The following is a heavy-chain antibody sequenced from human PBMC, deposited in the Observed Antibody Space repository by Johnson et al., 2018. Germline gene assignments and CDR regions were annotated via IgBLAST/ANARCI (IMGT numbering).Heavy chain of an antibody. D-gene: IGHD2-21*01. Sequence: EVQLVESGGDLVQPGGSLRLSCAASGFTFSSYSMAWVRKPPGKGPEWVSIIGTDGRTTFYGGSVKGRFTISRESSKKTVYRQMATRRADDTAVYYCGKHIAYGQDAFDIWGQGTMVTVSS. V-gene: IGHV3-23*02. CDR3: GKHIAYGQDAFDI. J-gene: IGHJ3*02. CDR2: IGTDGRTT. CDR1: GFTFSSYS.